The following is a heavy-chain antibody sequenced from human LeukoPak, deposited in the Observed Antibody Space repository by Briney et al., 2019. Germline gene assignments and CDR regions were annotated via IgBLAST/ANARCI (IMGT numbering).Heavy chain of an antibody. V-gene: IGHV3-53*01. CDR2: IYSGGNT. J-gene: IGHJ4*02. Sequence: GGSLRLSCTVSGFTVSSNSMSWVRQAPGKGLEWVSFIYSGGNTHYSDSVKGRFTISRDNSKNTLYLQMNGLRADDTAVYYCARRAGEYSHPYDYWGQGTLVTVSS. CDR1: GFTVSSNS. D-gene: IGHD4-17*01. CDR3: ARRAGEYSHPYDY.